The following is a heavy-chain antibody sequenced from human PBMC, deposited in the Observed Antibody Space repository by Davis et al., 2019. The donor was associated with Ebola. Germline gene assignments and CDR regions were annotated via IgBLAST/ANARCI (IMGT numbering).Heavy chain of an antibody. CDR2: IRSKAYGGTT. CDR1: GFTFSSYE. V-gene: IGHV3-49*04. Sequence: GASLKISCAASGFTFSSYEMNWVRQAPGKGLEWVGFIRSKAYGGTTEYAASVKGRFTISRDDSKSIAYLQMNSLKTEDTAVYYCTRDISVWGQGTTVTVSS. J-gene: IGHJ6*02. CDR3: TRDISV.